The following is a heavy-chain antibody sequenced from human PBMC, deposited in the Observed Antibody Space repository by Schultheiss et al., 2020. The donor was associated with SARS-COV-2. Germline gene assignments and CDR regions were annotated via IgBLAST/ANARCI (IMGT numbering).Heavy chain of an antibody. CDR1: GFTFSSYW. CDR2: ISGSGGST. J-gene: IGHJ6*02. D-gene: IGHD6-19*01. CDR3: AKRLGYSSGWCMDV. V-gene: IGHV3-23*01. Sequence: GGSLRLSCAASGFTFSSYWMHWVRQAPGKGLEWVSAISGSGGSTYYADSVKGRFTISRDNSKNTLYLQMNSLRAEDTALYYCAKRLGYSSGWCMDVWGQGTTVTVSS.